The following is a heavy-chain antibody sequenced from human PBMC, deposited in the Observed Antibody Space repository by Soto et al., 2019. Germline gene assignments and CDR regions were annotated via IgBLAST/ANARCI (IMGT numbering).Heavy chain of an antibody. CDR2: ISSSSSYI. CDR1: GFTFSSYS. V-gene: IGHV3-21*01. D-gene: IGHD5-18*01. J-gene: IGHJ5*02. Sequence: GGSLRLSCAASGFTFSSYSMNWVRQAPGKGLEWVSSISSSSSYIYYADSVKGRFTISRDNAKNSLYLQMNSLRAEDTAVYYCARSRPGYSYGYGWFDPWGQGTLVTSPQ. CDR3: ARSRPGYSYGYGWFDP.